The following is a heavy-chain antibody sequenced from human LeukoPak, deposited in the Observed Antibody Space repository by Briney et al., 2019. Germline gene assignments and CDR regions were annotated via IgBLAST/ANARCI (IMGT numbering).Heavy chain of an antibody. V-gene: IGHV1-69*05. Sequence: SVKVSCKASGGTFSSYAISWVRQAPGQGLEWMGGIIPIFGAANYAQKFQGRVTITTDESTSTAYMELSSLRSEDTAVYYCARGVTTRYYFDYWGQGTLVTVSS. D-gene: IGHD4-17*01. CDR3: ARGVTTRYYFDY. CDR2: IIPIFGAA. J-gene: IGHJ4*02. CDR1: GGTFSSYA.